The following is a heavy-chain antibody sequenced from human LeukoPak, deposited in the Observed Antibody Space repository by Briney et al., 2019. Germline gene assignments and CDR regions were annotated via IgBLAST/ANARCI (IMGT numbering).Heavy chain of an antibody. CDR2: IYYSGTT. CDR1: GGSISSSSYY. V-gene: IGHV4-39*01. J-gene: IGHJ3*02. Sequence: PSETLSLTCTVSGGSISSSSYYWGWIRQPPGDGLEWIASIYYSGTTLYNPSLTSRVTISVDTSKNQFSLRLNSVTAADTAVYYCARAGDAFDIWGQGTMVTVSS. CDR3: ARAGDAFDI.